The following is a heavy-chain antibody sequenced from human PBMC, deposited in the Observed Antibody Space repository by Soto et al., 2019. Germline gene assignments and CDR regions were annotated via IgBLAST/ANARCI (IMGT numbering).Heavy chain of an antibody. CDR1: GGTFSSYT. D-gene: IGHD6-19*01. J-gene: IGHJ5*02. CDR2: IIPILGIA. V-gene: IGHV1-69*02. CDR3: ARSIAVAGTSWFDP. Sequence: QVQLVQSGAEVKKPGSSVKVSCKASGGTFSSYTISWVLQAPVQGLEWMGRIIPILGIANYAQKFKGRVTITADKSTSTAYMELSSLRSEDTAVYYCARSIAVAGTSWFDPCGQGTLVSVSS.